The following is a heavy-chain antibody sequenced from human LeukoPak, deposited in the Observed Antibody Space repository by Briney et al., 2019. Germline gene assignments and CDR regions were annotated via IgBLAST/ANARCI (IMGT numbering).Heavy chain of an antibody. V-gene: IGHV4-39*01. CDR1: VGSISSSSYN. D-gene: IGHD5-12*01. Sequence: SETLSLTSTVSVGSISSSSYNWGWIRQPPGKGLEGIGSIYYSGSTYYNPSLKSRVTISVGTSKNQFSLKLSSVTAADTAVYYCARTRHLWQRLRWFDPWGQGTLVTVSS. CDR3: ARTRHLWQRLRWFDP. CDR2: IYYSGST. J-gene: IGHJ5*02.